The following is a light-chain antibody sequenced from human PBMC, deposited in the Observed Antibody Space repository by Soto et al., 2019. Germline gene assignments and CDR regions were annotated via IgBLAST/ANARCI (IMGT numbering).Light chain of an antibody. V-gene: IGLV2-14*03. CDR3: TSYTSSYTYV. CDR1: SSDIGSYNY. CDR2: DVT. J-gene: IGLJ1*01. Sequence: QSVLTQPASVXGSPGQSITISCTGTSSDIGSYNYVSWYQQHPGKAPKLMIYDVTNRPSGVSNRFSGSKSGNTASLTISGLQAEDEADYYCTSYTSSYTYVFGTGTKVTVL.